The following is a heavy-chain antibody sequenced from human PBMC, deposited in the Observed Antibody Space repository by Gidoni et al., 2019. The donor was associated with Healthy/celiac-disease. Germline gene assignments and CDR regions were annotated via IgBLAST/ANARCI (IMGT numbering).Heavy chain of an antibody. CDR1: GFTFSSYA. V-gene: IGHV3-30*04. J-gene: IGHJ4*02. D-gene: IGHD2-15*01. Sequence: QVQLVESGGGVVQPGRSLRLSCAASGFTFSSYAMHWVRQAPGKGLEWVAVISYDGSNTYYADSVKGRFTISRDNSKNTLYLQMNSLRAEDTAVYYCARDPTNGLLDYWGQGALVTVSS. CDR2: ISYDGSNT. CDR3: ARDPTNGLLDY.